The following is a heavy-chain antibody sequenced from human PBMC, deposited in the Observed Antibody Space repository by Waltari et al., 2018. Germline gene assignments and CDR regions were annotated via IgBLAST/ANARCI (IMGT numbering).Heavy chain of an antibody. CDR3: ARSQGSYHSSYYGMDV. Sequence: QVQLVQSGAEVKKPGSSVKVSCKASGGTFSSYAISWVRQAPGQGLEWMGRINPNSGGTNYAQKFQGRVTITADESTSTAYMELSSLRSEDTAVYYCARSQGSYHSSYYGMDVWGQGTTVIVSS. J-gene: IGHJ6*02. V-gene: IGHV1-69*11. CDR2: INPNSGGT. CDR1: GGTFSSYA. D-gene: IGHD1-26*01.